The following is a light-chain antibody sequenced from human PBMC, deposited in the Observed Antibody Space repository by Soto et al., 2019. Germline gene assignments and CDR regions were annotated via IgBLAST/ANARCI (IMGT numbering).Light chain of an antibody. CDR2: DNN. CDR1: TSNIGTHD. Sequence: QSVLTQSPSVSAAPGQKVTISCSGSTSNIGTHDVAWYQQFPGTAPKLLIYDNNDRPSGIPDRFSGSKSGTSATLGITGLQTGDEADYYCATWDSSLGAGVFGGGTKVTVL. V-gene: IGLV1-51*01. J-gene: IGLJ2*01. CDR3: ATWDSSLGAGV.